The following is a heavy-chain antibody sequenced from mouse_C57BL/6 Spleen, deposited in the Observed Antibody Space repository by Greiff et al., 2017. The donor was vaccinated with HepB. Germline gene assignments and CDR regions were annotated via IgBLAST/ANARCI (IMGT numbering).Heavy chain of an antibody. Sequence: EVKVVESGGGLVQPGGSRKLSCAASGFTFSDSEMAWVRQAPRKGPEWVAFISNLAYSIYYADTVPGRFTIARENAKNTLYLEMSSLRSEDTAMYYCARHYGSSHWYFDVWGTGTTVTVSS. CDR2: ISNLAYSI. J-gene: IGHJ1*03. D-gene: IGHD1-1*01. CDR3: ARHYGSSHWYFDV. CDR1: GFTFSDSE. V-gene: IGHV5-15*01.